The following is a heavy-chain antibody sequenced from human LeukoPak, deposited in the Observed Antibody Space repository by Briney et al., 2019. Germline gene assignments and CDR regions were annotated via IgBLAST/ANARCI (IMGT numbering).Heavy chain of an antibody. J-gene: IGHJ3*02. D-gene: IGHD4-17*01. CDR2: IYSGGTT. Sequence: GGSLRLSCAASGFTVSSNYMSWVRQAPGKGLEWVSVIYSGGTTYYADSVKGRFTISRDNSNNTLYLQMNSPRAEDTAVYYCARGPVTKFEIWGQGTILTVSS. CDR3: ARGPVTKFEI. V-gene: IGHV3-53*01. CDR1: GFTVSSNY.